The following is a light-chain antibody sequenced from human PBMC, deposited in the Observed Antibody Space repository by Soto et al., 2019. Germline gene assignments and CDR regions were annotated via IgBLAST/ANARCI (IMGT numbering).Light chain of an antibody. V-gene: IGLV2-11*01. Sequence: QSALTQPRSVSGSPGQSVTISCTGTSSDVGGYNYVSWYQQHPGKAPQLMVYDVSKRPSGVPDRFSGSKSGTSASLAISGLQPEDEADYYCAAWDDSLNALFGTGTKLTVL. CDR1: SSDVGGYNY. CDR2: DVS. J-gene: IGLJ1*01. CDR3: AAWDDSLNAL.